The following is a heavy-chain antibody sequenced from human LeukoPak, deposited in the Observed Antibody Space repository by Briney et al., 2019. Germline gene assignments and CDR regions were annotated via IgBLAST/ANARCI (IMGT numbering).Heavy chain of an antibody. Sequence: SETLSLTCTVSGASISSGAYYWSWIRQHPGKGLEWIGYIYYSGSAYYNPSLKSRLSMSVDTSKNQFSLRLSSVTAADTAVYYCARGPVADLWGQGTLVTVS. V-gene: IGHV4-31*03. CDR2: IYYSGSA. CDR1: GASISSGAYY. J-gene: IGHJ5*02. CDR3: ARGPVADL.